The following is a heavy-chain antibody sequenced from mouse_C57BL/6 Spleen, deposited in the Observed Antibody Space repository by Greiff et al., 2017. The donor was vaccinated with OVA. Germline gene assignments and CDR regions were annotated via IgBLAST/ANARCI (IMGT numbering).Heavy chain of an antibody. CDR3: ARHSITTVPPYAMDY. D-gene: IGHD1-1*01. J-gene: IGHJ4*01. CDR1: GFTFSSYG. CDR2: ISSGGSYT. Sequence: EVQRVESGGDLVKPGGSLKLSCAASGFTFSSYGMSWVRQTPDKRLEWVATISSGGSYTYYPDSVKGRFTISRDNAKNTLYLQMSSLKSEDTAMYYCARHSITTVPPYAMDYWGQGTSVTVSS. V-gene: IGHV5-6*01.